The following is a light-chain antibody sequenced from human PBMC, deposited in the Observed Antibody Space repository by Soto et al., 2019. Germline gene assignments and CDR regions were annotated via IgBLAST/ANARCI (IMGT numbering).Light chain of an antibody. CDR2: AAT. CDR1: QDIRSW. Sequence: DVQMTQSPSYVSASVGDRVSITRRVSQDIRSWLAWYQQRPGKAPKLLIYAATTLQSGVPSRFSGSGSGTTFTLTINNLQPEDFASYFCQQANSFPLTFGGGTKVDI. J-gene: IGKJ4*01. CDR3: QQANSFPLT. V-gene: IGKV1-12*01.